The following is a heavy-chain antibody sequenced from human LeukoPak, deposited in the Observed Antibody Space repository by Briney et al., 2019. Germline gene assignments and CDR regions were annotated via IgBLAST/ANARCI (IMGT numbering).Heavy chain of an antibody. V-gene: IGHV1-2*02. CDR3: ARERTSGSYSWFDP. D-gene: IGHD1-26*01. Sequence: ASVKVSCKASGYSFTSYYMHWVRQAPGQGLEWMGWINPNSGGTNYAQKFQGRVTMTRDTSISAAYMELSSLRSDDTAFYYCARERTSGSYSWFDPWGQGTLVTVSS. CDR2: INPNSGGT. J-gene: IGHJ5*02. CDR1: GYSFTSYY.